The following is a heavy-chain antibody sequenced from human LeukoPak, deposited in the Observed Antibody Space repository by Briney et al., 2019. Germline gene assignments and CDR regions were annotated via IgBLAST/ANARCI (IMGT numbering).Heavy chain of an antibody. CDR2: LSGSGSTI. Sequence: PGGSLRLSCAASGFTFRSYAMTWVRQAPGKGLEWVSTLSGSGSTIYYADSVKGRFTISRDNAKNSLYLQMNSLRAEDTAVYYCARDLRVGYYFDYWGQGTLVTVSS. D-gene: IGHD2-15*01. CDR1: GFTFRSYA. CDR3: ARDLRVGYYFDY. V-gene: IGHV3-48*03. J-gene: IGHJ4*02.